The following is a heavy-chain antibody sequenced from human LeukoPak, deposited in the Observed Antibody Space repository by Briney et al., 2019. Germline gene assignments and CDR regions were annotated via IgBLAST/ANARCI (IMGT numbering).Heavy chain of an antibody. D-gene: IGHD2-8*02. CDR3: AKDFYWAFDY. J-gene: IGHJ4*02. V-gene: IGHV3-30*02. CDR1: GFTFSRYG. CDR2: IRYDESDK. Sequence: GGSLRLSCATSGFTFSRYGMHWVRQPPGRGLDWVAHIRYDESDKYYADSVKGRFTISRDISKNTVYLQMNSLRVEDTAVYYCAKDFYWAFDYWGQGTLVTVSS.